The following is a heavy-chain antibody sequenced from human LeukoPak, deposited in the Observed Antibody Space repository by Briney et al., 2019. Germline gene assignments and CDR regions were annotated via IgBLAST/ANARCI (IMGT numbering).Heavy chain of an antibody. CDR3: ARHDGGYAEFDY. D-gene: IGHD5-12*01. V-gene: IGHV4-59*08. Sequence: SETLSLTCTVSGGSISSYYWSWIRQPPGKGLEWIGYIYYSGSTNYNPSLKSRVTISVDTSKNQFSLKLSSVTAADTAVYYCARHDGGYAEFDYWGQGTLVTVSS. CDR2: IYYSGST. J-gene: IGHJ4*02. CDR1: GGSISSYY.